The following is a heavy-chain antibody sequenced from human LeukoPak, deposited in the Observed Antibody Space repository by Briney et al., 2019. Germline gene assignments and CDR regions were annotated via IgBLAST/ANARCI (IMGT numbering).Heavy chain of an antibody. CDR1: GFTVSSNY. J-gene: IGHJ4*02. CDR2: IYSGGST. D-gene: IGHD3-9*01. CDR3: AKSFLTGYSLFDS. V-gene: IGHV3-53*01. Sequence: GGSLRLSCAASGFTVSSNYMSWVRQAPGKGLEWVSVIYSGGSTYYADSVKGRFTISRDNSKTTLYVQMNSLRAEDTAVYYCAKSFLTGYSLFDSWGQGTLVTVSS.